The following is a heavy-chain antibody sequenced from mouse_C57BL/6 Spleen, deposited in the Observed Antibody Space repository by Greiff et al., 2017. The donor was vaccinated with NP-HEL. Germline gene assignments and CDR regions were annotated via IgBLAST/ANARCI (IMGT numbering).Heavy chain of an antibody. CDR2: IWSGGST. CDR3: AGPYGSSYGYFDV. D-gene: IGHD1-1*01. V-gene: IGHV2-2*01. Sequence: VQLQQSGPGLVQPSQSLSITCTVSGFSLTSYGVHWVRQSPGKGLEWLGVIWSGGSTDYNAAFISRPSISKDNSKSQVFFKMHSLQADDTAIYYCAGPYGSSYGYFDVWGTGTTVTVSS. CDR1: GFSLTSYG. J-gene: IGHJ1*03.